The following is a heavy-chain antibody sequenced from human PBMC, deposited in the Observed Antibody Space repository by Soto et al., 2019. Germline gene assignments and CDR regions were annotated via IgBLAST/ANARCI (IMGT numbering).Heavy chain of an antibody. J-gene: IGHJ3*02. CDR3: TTEYDYIWGSYRDAFDI. CDR1: GFTFSNAW. Sequence: GGSLRLSCAASGFTFSNAWMSWVRQAPGKGLEWVGRIKSKTDGGTTDYAAPVKGRFTISRDDSKNTLYLQMNSLKTEDTAVYYCTTEYDYIWGSYRDAFDIWGQGTMVTVSS. CDR2: IKSKTDGGTT. V-gene: IGHV3-15*01. D-gene: IGHD3-16*01.